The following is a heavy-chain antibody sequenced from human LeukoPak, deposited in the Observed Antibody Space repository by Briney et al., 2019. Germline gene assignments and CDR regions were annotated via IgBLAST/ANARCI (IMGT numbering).Heavy chain of an antibody. Sequence: ASVKVSCKASGYTFTGYYMHWVRQAPGQGLEWMGWINANSGDTKYAQKFQGRVTMTRDTSISTAYMELSRLRSDDTATYYCAREISGYSDYWGQGTLVTVSS. CDR2: INANSGDT. CDR3: AREISGYSDY. J-gene: IGHJ4*02. CDR1: GYTFTGYY. V-gene: IGHV1-2*02. D-gene: IGHD3-22*01.